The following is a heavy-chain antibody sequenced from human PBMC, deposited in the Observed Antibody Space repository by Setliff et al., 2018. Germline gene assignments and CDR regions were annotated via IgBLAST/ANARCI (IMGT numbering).Heavy chain of an antibody. V-gene: IGHV4-39*01. CDR1: GGSISSGSYY. D-gene: IGHD3-10*01. CDR2: MYYSGST. Sequence: KPSEILSLTCSVSGGSISSGSYYWGWIRQSPGKGLEWIGSMYYSGSTYYNPSLKGRVTLSVDTTKNQFSLKLTSMTAADTAVYFCARHLLVQGTYHFDYWGQGSPVTVSS. CDR3: ARHLLVQGTYHFDY. J-gene: IGHJ4*02.